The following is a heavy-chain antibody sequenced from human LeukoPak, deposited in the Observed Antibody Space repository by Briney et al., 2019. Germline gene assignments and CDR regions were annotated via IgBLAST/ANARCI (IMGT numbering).Heavy chain of an antibody. CDR1: GGSISSGGYY. V-gene: IGHV4-39*01. J-gene: IGHJ4*02. CDR2: IYYSGST. CDR3: ARHTYYGSGSYVDY. D-gene: IGHD3-10*01. Sequence: SETLSLTCTVSGGSISSGGYYWSWIRQHPGKGLEWIGYIYYSGSTYYNPSLKSRVTISVDTSKNQFSLKLSSVTAADTAVYYCARHTYYGSGSYVDYWGQGTLVTVSS.